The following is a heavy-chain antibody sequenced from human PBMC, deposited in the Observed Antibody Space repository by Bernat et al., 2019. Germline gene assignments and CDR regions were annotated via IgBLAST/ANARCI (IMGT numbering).Heavy chain of an antibody. J-gene: IGHJ1*01. CDR2: IIPILGIA. CDR3: ARGRYSSGWGERALNEYFQH. Sequence: QVQLVQSGAEVKKPGSSVKVSCKASGGTFSSYAISWVRQAPGQGLEWMGRIIPILGIANYAQKFQGRVTITADKSTSTAYMELSSLRSEDTAVYYCARGRYSSGWGERALNEYFQHWGQGTLVTVSS. V-gene: IGHV1-69*04. CDR1: GGTFSSYA. D-gene: IGHD6-19*01.